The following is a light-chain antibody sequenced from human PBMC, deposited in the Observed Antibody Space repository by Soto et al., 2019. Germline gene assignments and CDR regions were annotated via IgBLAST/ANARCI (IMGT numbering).Light chain of an antibody. J-gene: IGKJ4*01. V-gene: IGKV1-39*01. CDR1: QSITSY. CDR3: QQSYRTPLT. CDR2: AAS. Sequence: DIQMTQSPSSLAASVGDSVTITCRARQSITSYLNWYQQKPGTAPRLLIFAASSLQSGVPSRFSGSASGTECTLTISNLQPEDSATYYCQQSYRTPLTFGGGTKVEIK.